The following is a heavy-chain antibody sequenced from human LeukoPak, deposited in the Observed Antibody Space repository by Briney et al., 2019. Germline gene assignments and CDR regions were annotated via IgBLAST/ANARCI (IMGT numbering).Heavy chain of an antibody. J-gene: IGHJ4*02. V-gene: IGHV3-7*01. D-gene: IGHD3-22*01. CDR3: ARDSSGYYPNYYFDY. CDR2: IKQDGSEK. CDR1: GFTFSSYW. Sequence: GGSLRLSCAASGFTFSSYWMSWVRQAPGKGLEWVANIKQDGSEKYYVDSVKGRFTISRDNAKNSLYLQMNSLRAEDTAVYYCARDSSGYYPNYYFDYWGQGTLVTVSS.